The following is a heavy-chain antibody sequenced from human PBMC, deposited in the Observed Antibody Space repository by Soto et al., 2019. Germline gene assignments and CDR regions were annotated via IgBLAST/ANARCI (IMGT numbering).Heavy chain of an antibody. CDR2: IIPMLEKP. CDR3: ARLRRGAFDP. V-gene: IGHV1-69*01. CDR1: GDTFGSDS. Sequence: QVQLVQSGAEVRKPGSSVKVSCQASGDTFGSDSINWVRQAPGQGLEWMGGIIPMLEKPNYAQTLQDRLTITADESAKTAYMELRNLRSEDTAVYFFARLRRGAFDPWGQGTPVTVSS. J-gene: IGHJ5*02.